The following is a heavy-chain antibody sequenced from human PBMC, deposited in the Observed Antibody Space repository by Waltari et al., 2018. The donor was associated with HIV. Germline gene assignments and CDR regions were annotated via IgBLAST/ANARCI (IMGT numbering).Heavy chain of an antibody. CDR2: IYPGDSDT. CDR1: GYSFTSYW. CDR3: ARPYYDSSGYYWYFDL. V-gene: IGHV5-51*03. J-gene: IGHJ2*01. D-gene: IGHD3-22*01. Sequence: EVQLVPSGAEVKKPGESLKISCKGSGYSFTSYWIGWVRQMPGKGLEWMGIIYPGDSDTRYSPSFQGQVTISADKSISTAYLQWSSLKASDTAMYYCARPYYDSSGYYWYFDLWGRGTLVTVSS.